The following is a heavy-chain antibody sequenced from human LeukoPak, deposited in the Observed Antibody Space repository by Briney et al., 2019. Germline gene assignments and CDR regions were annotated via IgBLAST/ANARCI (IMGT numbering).Heavy chain of an antibody. Sequence: GGSLRLSCAASGFTFNTYTMNWVRQAPGKGLEWVAVISYDGSNKYYADSVKGRFTISRDNSKNTLYLQMNSLRAEDTAVYYCARDREKWELLGGFDYWGQGTLVTVSS. D-gene: IGHD1-26*01. J-gene: IGHJ4*02. CDR2: ISYDGSNK. CDR1: GFTFNTYT. V-gene: IGHV3-30-3*01. CDR3: ARDREKWELLGGFDY.